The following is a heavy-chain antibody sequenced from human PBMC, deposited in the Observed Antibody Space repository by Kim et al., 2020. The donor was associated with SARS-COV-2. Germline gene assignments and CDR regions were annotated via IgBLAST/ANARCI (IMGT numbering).Heavy chain of an antibody. Sequence: GGSLRLSCAASGFTFGDYAMHWVRQGPGKGLEWVSGITWNSGNLAYADSVKGRFTISRDNAKNSLFLQMNSLRVEDTALYYCVKDEEGFGYGDYGLDYWGQGTLLIVSS. J-gene: IGHJ4*02. CDR1: GFTFGDYA. D-gene: IGHD4-17*01. CDR3: VKDEEGFGYGDYGLDY. V-gene: IGHV3-9*01. CDR2: ITWNSGNL.